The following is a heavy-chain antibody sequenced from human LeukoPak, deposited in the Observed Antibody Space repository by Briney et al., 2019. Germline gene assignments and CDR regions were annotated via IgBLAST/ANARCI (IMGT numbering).Heavy chain of an antibody. CDR3: ARGEVGATTLNYFYYMDV. CDR1: GGSFSGYY. D-gene: IGHD1-26*01. J-gene: IGHJ6*03. V-gene: IGHV4-34*01. CDR2: INHSGST. Sequence: SETLSLTFAVYGGSFSGYYWSWIRQPPGKGLEWIGEINHSGSTNYNPSLKSRVTISEDMSKNQFSLKVNSLTAADTAVYYCARGEVGATTLNYFYYMDVWGKGTTVTVSS.